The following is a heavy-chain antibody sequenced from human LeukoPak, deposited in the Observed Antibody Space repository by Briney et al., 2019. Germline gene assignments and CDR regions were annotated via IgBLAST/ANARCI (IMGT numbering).Heavy chain of an antibody. V-gene: IGHV3-48*01. CDR3: ARDRGYTYGWYIHV. Sequence: GGSLRLSCAASGFTFSSYSMLWVRQAPGKGLEWVSYISSSSSTIYYADSVKGRFTISRDNSKNTLYLQMNGLRAEDTAMYYCARDRGYTYGWYIHVWGKGTTVTVSS. CDR1: GFTFSSYS. D-gene: IGHD5-18*01. CDR2: ISSSSSTI. J-gene: IGHJ6*03.